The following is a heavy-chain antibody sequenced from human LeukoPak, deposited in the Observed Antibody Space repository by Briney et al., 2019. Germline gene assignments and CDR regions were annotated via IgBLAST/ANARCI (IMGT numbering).Heavy chain of an antibody. CDR1: GYTLTELS. CDR2: FDPEDGET. CDR3: ATGGLGGYYYDSSGYPAFDY. D-gene: IGHD3-22*01. Sequence: ASVKVSCKVSGYTLTELSMHWVRRAPGKGVEWMGCFDPEDGETIYAQKFQGRVTMTEDTPTDTAYMELSSLRSEDTAVYYCATGGLGGYYYDSSGYPAFDYWGQGTLVTVSS. V-gene: IGHV1-24*01. J-gene: IGHJ4*02.